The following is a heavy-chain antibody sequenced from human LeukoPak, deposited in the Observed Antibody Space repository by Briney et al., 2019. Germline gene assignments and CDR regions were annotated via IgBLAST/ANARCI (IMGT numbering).Heavy chain of an antibody. Sequence: PGGSLRLSCAASGFTVSSNYMSWVRQAPGKGLEWVSVIYSGGSTYYADSVKGRFTISRDNSKNTLYLQMNSLRAEDTAVYYCARAPRRRGSSSYYFDYWGQGTLVTVSS. D-gene: IGHD6-6*01. CDR2: IYSGGST. J-gene: IGHJ4*02. CDR1: GFTVSSNY. V-gene: IGHV3-53*01. CDR3: ARAPRRRGSSSYYFDY.